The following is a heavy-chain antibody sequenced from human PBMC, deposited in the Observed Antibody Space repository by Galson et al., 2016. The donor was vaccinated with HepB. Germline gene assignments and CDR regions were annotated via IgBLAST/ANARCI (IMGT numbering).Heavy chain of an antibody. CDR3: TTANYYGSGSADY. CDR2: IKTKTAGGTA. CDR1: GFSFSNAW. J-gene: IGHJ4*02. Sequence: SLRLSCAASGFSFSNAWMNWVRQAPGKGLEWVGRIKTKTAGGTADYAAPVKGRFTISRDDSVNTLYLQMNSLKTEDTAVYYCTTANYYGSGSADYWGQGTLVTVSS. V-gene: IGHV3-15*07. D-gene: IGHD3-10*01.